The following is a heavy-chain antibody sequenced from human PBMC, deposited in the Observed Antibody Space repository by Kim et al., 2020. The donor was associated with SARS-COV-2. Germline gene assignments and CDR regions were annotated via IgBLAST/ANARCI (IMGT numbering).Heavy chain of an antibody. CDR2: ISYDGSNK. CDR3: AKDRRRYDSSGEYFQH. D-gene: IGHD3-22*01. CDR1: GFTFSSYG. V-gene: IGHV3-30*18. J-gene: IGHJ1*01. Sequence: GGSLRLSCAASGFTFSSYGMHWVRQAPGKGLEWVAVISYDGSNKYYADSVKGRFTISRDNSKNTLYLQMNSLRAEDTAVYYCAKDRRRYDSSGEYFQHWGQGTLVTVSS.